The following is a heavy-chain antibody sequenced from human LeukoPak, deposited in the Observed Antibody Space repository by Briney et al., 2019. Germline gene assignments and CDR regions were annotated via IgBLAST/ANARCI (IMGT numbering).Heavy chain of an antibody. D-gene: IGHD1-1*01. V-gene: IGHV1-8*01. CDR3: ALRADQNDVDAFDI. J-gene: IGHJ3*02. CDR1: GYTFTSYD. Sequence: ASVKVSCKASGYTFTSYDINWVRQATGQGLEWMGWMNPNSGNTGYAQKFQGRVTMTRNTSISTAYMELSSLRSEDTAVYYCALRADQNDVDAFDIWGQGTMVPVPS. CDR2: MNPNSGNT.